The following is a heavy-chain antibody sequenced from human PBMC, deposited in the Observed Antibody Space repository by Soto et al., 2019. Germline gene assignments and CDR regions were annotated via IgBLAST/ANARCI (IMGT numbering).Heavy chain of an antibody. V-gene: IGHV5-10-1*01. J-gene: IGHJ6*02. CDR1: GYIFTSYW. CDR2: IDPSDSYT. D-gene: IGHD3-22*01. CDR3: ASSFYESSGYPSYNYLIDV. Sequence: GESLKISCKGSGYIFTSYWIRWVRQMPGKGLEWMGRIDPSDSYTNYSPSFQGHVTISADKSISTAYLQWSSLKASDTAMYYCASSFYESSGYPSYNYLIDVWGQRPT.